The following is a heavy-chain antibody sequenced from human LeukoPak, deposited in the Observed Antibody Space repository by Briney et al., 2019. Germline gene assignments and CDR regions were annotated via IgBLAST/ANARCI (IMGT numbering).Heavy chain of an antibody. V-gene: IGHV1-18*01. Sequence: ASVKVSCTASGYTFSSYGISWVRQAPGQGLEWMGWISVYNGNTNYAQKLQGRVTMTTDTSTSTAYMELRSLRSDDTAVYYCARPHYGSGSHYSFYFGMDVWGQGTTVTVSS. D-gene: IGHD3-10*01. J-gene: IGHJ6*02. CDR2: ISVYNGNT. CDR3: ARPHYGSGSHYSFYFGMDV. CDR1: GYTFSSYG.